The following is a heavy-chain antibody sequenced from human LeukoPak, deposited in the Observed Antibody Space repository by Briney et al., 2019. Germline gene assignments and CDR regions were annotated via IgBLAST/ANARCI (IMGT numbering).Heavy chain of an antibody. Sequence: GGSLRLSCAASGFTFSNYWMHWVRQAPGKGLMWVSHIDDDGSTTTAYADSVKGRFTISRDNAKNSLYLQMNSLRAEDTAVYYCAREGAYYDILTGYSYYFDYWGQGTLVTVSS. V-gene: IGHV3-74*01. D-gene: IGHD3-9*01. CDR2: IDDDGSTTT. CDR1: GFTFSNYW. CDR3: AREGAYYDILTGYSYYFDY. J-gene: IGHJ4*02.